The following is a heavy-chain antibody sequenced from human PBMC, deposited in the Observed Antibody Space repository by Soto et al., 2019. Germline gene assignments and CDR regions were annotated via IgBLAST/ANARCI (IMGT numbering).Heavy chain of an antibody. V-gene: IGHV1-18*04. CDR2: ISAYNGNT. D-gene: IGHD5-18*01. J-gene: IGHJ4*02. Sequence: PSVKVSCKASGYTFTSYGISWVLQAPGQGLEWMGWISAYNGNTNYAQKLQGRVTMTTDTSTSTAYMELRSLRSDDTAVYYCARQGDTAMVTVYWGQGTLVTVSS. CDR3: ARQGDTAMVTVY. CDR1: GYTFTSYG.